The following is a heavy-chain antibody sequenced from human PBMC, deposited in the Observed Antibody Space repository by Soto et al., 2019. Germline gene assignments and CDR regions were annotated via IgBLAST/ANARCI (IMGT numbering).Heavy chain of an antibody. CDR1: GGSMSSGGYY. V-gene: IGHV4-31*03. D-gene: IGHD3-22*01. CDR2: IYYSGST. Sequence: TLSLTCTVSGGSMSSGGYYWSWIRQHPGKGLEWIGYIYYSGSTYYNPSLKSRVTISVDTSKNQFSLKLSSVTAADTAVYYCAREGGYYDSSGYPPSGMDVWGQGTTVTVSS. CDR3: AREGGYYDSSGYPPSGMDV. J-gene: IGHJ6*02.